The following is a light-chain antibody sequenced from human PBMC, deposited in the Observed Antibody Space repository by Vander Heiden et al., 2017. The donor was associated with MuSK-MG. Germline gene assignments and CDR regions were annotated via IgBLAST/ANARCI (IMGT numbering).Light chain of an antibody. J-gene: IGLJ3*02. CDR3: SAWDSSLSVWV. Sequence: QAGLTQPPSVSQGLRQTATLTCTGNNNNVGNEGAAWLQQHQGHPPKLLFYRNNNRPSGISERFSASRSGNTASLTITGLQPEDEADYYCSAWDSSLSVWVFGGGTKLTVL. CDR2: RNN. CDR1: NNNVGNEG. V-gene: IGLV10-54*01.